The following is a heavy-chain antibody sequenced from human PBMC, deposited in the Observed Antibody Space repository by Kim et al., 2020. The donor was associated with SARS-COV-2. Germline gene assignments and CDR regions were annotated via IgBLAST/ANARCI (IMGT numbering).Heavy chain of an antibody. Sequence: GGSLRLSCAASGFTFSDYYMSWIRQAPGKGLEWVSYISSSGSTIYYADSVKGRFTISRDNAKNSLYLQMNSLRAEDTAVYYCARDNYDSSGPHWFDPWGQGTLVTVSS. D-gene: IGHD3-22*01. CDR3: ARDNYDSSGPHWFDP. J-gene: IGHJ5*02. CDR1: GFTFSDYY. V-gene: IGHV3-11*04. CDR2: ISSSGSTI.